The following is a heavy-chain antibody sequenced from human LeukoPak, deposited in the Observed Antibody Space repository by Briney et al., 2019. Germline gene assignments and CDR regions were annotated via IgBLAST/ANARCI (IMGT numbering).Heavy chain of an antibody. CDR3: TRVGYCATTSCRTAFDI. CDR1: GFTFSSYW. J-gene: IGHJ3*02. Sequence: GGSPRLSCAVSGFTFSSYWMHWVRQVPGKGLVWVSRINTDGSSTSYADSVKGRFTISRDNAKNTLYLQMNSLRAEDTAVYFCTRVGYCATTSCRTAFDIWGQGTMVTVSS. V-gene: IGHV3-74*01. CDR2: INTDGSST. D-gene: IGHD2-2*01.